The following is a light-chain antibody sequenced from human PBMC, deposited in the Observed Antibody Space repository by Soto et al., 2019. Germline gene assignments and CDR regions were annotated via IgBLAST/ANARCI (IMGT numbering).Light chain of an antibody. Sequence: DRFTITCRASQSVTHWLAWHQQRPGKAPKLLIYDASTLERGVPSRFSGSGSGTDFTLTISSLEPEDFAVYYCQQRSNWPTFGQGTRLEIK. CDR2: DAS. J-gene: IGKJ5*01. CDR3: QQRSNWPT. CDR1: QSVTHW. V-gene: IGKV1-5*01.